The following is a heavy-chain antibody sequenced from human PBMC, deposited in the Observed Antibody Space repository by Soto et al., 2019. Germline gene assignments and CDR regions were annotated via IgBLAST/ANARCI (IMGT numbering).Heavy chain of an antibody. V-gene: IGHV1-69*13. J-gene: IGHJ4*02. CDR3: ASNGIAARRDFGY. D-gene: IGHD6-6*01. Sequence: SVKVSCKASGGTFSSYAISWVRQAPGQGLEWMGGIIPIFGTANYAQKFQGRVTITADESTSTAYMELSSLRSEDTAVYYCASNGIAARRDFGYWGQGTLVTVS. CDR2: IIPIFGTA. CDR1: GGTFSSYA.